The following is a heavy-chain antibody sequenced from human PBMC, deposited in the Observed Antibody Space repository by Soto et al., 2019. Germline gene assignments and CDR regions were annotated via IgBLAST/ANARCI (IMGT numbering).Heavy chain of an antibody. CDR1: GASISSDY. D-gene: IGHD3-3*01. J-gene: IGHJ6*02. V-gene: IGHV4-59*12. CDR2: IHYSGDT. Sequence: SETLSLTCTVSGASISSDYWSWVRQPPGRGLEWIAYIHYSGDTNHNPSLKSRVTISIDTSKNQFSLRLSSVTAADAAVYYCVRSNPNTKFGVNAPRGMDVWGLGTTVTVSS. CDR3: VRSNPNTKFGVNAPRGMDV.